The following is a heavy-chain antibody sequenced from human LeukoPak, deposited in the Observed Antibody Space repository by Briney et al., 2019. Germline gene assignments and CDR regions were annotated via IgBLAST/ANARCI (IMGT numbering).Heavy chain of an antibody. CDR3: ARRDGGAAFDI. V-gene: IGHV4-59*08. Sequence: SETLSLTCTVSDGSIYSYYWSWIRQPPGKGLGWIGHVSYSGSTNYNPSLNSRVTVSVDTPKSQISLKLSSVTAADTAVYYCARRDGGAAFDIWGQGTMVTVSS. D-gene: IGHD4-23*01. CDR2: VSYSGST. J-gene: IGHJ3*02. CDR1: DGSIYSYY.